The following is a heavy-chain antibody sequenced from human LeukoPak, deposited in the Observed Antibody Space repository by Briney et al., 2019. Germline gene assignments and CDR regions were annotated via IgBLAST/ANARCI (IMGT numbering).Heavy chain of an antibody. CDR1: GFTFSTYN. Sequence: GGSLRLSCAVSGFTFSTYNMNWVRQAPGKGLEWVSSITSTSTYIYYADSVKGRFTISRDNAKNSLYLQMNGLRAEDTAIYYCARHKRGYYSPFDIWGQGTMVTVSS. V-gene: IGHV3-21*01. CDR2: ITSTSTYI. D-gene: IGHD3-10*01. J-gene: IGHJ3*02. CDR3: ARHKRGYYSPFDI.